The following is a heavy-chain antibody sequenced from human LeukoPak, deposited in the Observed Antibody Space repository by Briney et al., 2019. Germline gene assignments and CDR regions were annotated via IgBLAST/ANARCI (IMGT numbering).Heavy chain of an antibody. CDR1: GFTFSDYY. V-gene: IGHV3-11*01. CDR2: ISSSGSTI. J-gene: IGHJ6*02. Sequence: PGGSLRLSCAASGFTFSDYYMSWIRQAPGKGLEWVSYISSSGSTIYYADSVKGRFTISRDNAKNSLYLQMNSLRAEDTAVYYCARGSEYCSSTSCYYYGMDVWGQGTTVTVSS. CDR3: ARGSEYCSSTSCYYYGMDV. D-gene: IGHD2-2*01.